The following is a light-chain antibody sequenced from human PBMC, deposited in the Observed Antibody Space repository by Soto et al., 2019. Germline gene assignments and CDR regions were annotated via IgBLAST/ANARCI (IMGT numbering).Light chain of an antibody. V-gene: IGKV1-9*01. CDR1: HDINRY. CDR2: AAS. CDR3: QQLHIYPRT. Sequence: DIRLTQSPSFLSASVGDRVTITCRASHDINRYLAWYQQKPGKAPKRLIYAASTLHNAVPSRFSGAGSGTEFTLTISSLQPEDFATSYCQQLHIYPRTFGQGTKVEF. J-gene: IGKJ1*01.